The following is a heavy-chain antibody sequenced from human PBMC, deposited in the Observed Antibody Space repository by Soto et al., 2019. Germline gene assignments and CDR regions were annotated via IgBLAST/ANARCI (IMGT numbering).Heavy chain of an antibody. CDR3: ARHGGRDYYYGMDV. CDR2: IYYSGST. CDR1: GGSISSSSYY. Sequence: RSLTCTVSGGSISSSSYYWGWIRQPPGKGLEWIGSIYYSGSTYYNPSLKSRVTISVDTSKNQFSLKLSSVTAADTAVYYCARHGGRDYYYGMDVWGQGTTVTVSS. V-gene: IGHV4-39*01. J-gene: IGHJ6*02. D-gene: IGHD1-26*01.